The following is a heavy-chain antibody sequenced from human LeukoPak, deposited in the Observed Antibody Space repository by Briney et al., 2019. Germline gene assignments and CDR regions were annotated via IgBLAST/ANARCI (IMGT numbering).Heavy chain of an antibody. Sequence: GASVKVSCKASGYTFTGYYMHWVRQAPGQGLEWMGWINPNSGGTNYAQKFQGRVTMTRDTSISTAYTEVSRLRSDDTAVYYCARDGYSSGWYAKYNWFDPWGQGTLVTVSS. CDR3: ARDGYSSGWYAKYNWFDP. D-gene: IGHD6-19*01. CDR2: INPNSGGT. J-gene: IGHJ5*02. V-gene: IGHV1-2*02. CDR1: GYTFTGYY.